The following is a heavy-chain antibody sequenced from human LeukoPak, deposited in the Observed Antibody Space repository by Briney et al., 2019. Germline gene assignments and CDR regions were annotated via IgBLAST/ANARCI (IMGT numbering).Heavy chain of an antibody. CDR2: INPSGGST. CDR3: ARDMVGAEQY. V-gene: IGHV1-46*01. J-gene: IGHJ4*02. D-gene: IGHD1-26*01. Sequence: ASVKVSCKAPGYTFSGYYIHWVRQAPGQGLEWMGIINPSGGSTSYAQKFQGRVTMTRDMSTSTVYMELSSLRSEDTAVYYCARDMVGAEQYWGQGTLVTVSS. CDR1: GYTFSGYY.